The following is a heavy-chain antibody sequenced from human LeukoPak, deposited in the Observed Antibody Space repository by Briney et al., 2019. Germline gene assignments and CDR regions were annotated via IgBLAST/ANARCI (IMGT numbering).Heavy chain of an antibody. CDR1: GYSFTSYW. V-gene: IGHV5-51*01. D-gene: IGHD5-18*01. CDR3: ARRGYSYAAPYYFDY. CDR2: IYPGDSDT. Sequence: GESLKISCQGSGYSFTSYWIGWVRQMPGKGLEWMGIIYPGDSDTRYSPSFQGQVTISADKSISTAYLQWSSLKASDTAMYYCARRGYSYAAPYYFDYWGQGTLVTVSS. J-gene: IGHJ4*02.